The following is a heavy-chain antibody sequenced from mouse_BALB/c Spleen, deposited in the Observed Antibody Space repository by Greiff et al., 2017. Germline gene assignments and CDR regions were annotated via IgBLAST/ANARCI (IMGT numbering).Heavy chain of an antibody. CDR3: ARSYGHYWYFDV. CDR2: IDPANGNT. J-gene: IGHJ1*01. CDR1: GFNIKDTY. V-gene: IGHV14-3*02. Sequence: VQLQQSGAELVKPGASVKLSCTASGFNIKDTYMHWVKQRPEQGLEWIGRIDPANGNTKYDPKFQGKATITADTSSNTAYLQLSSLTSEDTAVYYCARSYGHYWYFDVWGAGTTVTVSS. D-gene: IGHD1-1*01.